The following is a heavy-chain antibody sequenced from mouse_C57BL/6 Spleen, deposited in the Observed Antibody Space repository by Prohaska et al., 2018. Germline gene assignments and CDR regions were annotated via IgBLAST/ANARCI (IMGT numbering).Heavy chain of an antibody. CDR3: TAQAYAMDY. CDR2: IRLKSDNYAT. J-gene: IGHJ4*01. V-gene: IGHV6-3*01. Sequence: EVKLEESGGGLVQPGGSMKLSCVASGFTFSNYWMNWVRQSPEKGLEWVAQIRLKSDNYATHYAESVKGRFTISRDDSKSSVYLQMNNLRAEDTGIYYCTAQAYAMDYWGQGTSVTVSS. CDR1: GFTFSNYW.